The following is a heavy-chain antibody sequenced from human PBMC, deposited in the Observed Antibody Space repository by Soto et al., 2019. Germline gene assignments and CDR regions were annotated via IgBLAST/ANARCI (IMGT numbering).Heavy chain of an antibody. J-gene: IGHJ4*02. V-gene: IGHV1-18*01. D-gene: IGHD4-4*01. CDR1: GYTFINYG. CDR2: INGYNGNT. Sequence: QVQLVQSGAEMRKPGASVKVSCKTSGYTFINYGISWVRQAPGQGLAWMGWINGYNGNTNYAQNFQGRVAMTTDTSTGAVYMGLRNLGSDDTAVYYWARGDSPVQFDYWGQGTLVTVSS. CDR3: ARGDSPVQFDY.